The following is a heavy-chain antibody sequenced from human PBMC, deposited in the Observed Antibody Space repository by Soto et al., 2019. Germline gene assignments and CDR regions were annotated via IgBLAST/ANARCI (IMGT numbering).Heavy chain of an antibody. CDR3: ARCGGYSGYDYYYDYYMDV. CDR2: ISAYNGNT. J-gene: IGHJ6*03. Sequence: ASVKVSCKASGYTFTSYGISWVQQAPGQGLEWMGWISAYNGNTNYAQKLQGRVTMTTDTSTSTAYMELRSLRSDDTAVYYCARCGGYSGYDYYYDYYMDVWGKGTTVTVSS. V-gene: IGHV1-18*01. D-gene: IGHD5-12*01. CDR1: GYTFTSYG.